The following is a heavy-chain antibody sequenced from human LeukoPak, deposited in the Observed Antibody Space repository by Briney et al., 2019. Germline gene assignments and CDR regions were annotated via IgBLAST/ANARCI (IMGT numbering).Heavy chain of an antibody. V-gene: IGHV1-69*05. D-gene: IGHD3-10*01. CDR1: GDTFTNYA. CDR3: ARANSAYYDSGSFYSPGY. J-gene: IGHJ4*02. CDR2: IIPVFGTV. Sequence: ASVKVSCKASGDTFTNYAISWVRQAPGQGLEWVGGIIPVFGTVKYAQKLQGRVTITTDESTSTVYMELSSLRSEDTAVYYCARANSAYYDSGSFYSPGYWGRGTLVTVSS.